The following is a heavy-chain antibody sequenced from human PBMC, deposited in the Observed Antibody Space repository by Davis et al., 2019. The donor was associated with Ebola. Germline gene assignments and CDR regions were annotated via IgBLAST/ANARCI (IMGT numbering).Heavy chain of an antibody. V-gene: IGHV3-30*02. CDR2: IRYDGSNK. CDR1: GFTFSSYG. D-gene: IGHD4-11*01. Sequence: GGSLRLSCAASGFTFSSYGMHWVRQAPGKGLEWVAFIRYDGSNKYYADSVKGRFTISRDNSKNTLYLQMNSLRAEDTAVYYCAKGTTTVTTSPSIPYDYWGQGTLVTVSS. CDR3: AKGTTTVTTSPSIPYDY. J-gene: IGHJ4*02.